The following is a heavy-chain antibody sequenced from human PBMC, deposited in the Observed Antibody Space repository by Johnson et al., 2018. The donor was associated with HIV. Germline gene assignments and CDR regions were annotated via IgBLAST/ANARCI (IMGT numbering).Heavy chain of an antibody. J-gene: IGHJ3*02. CDR3: ARRFYDSSGAGFDI. D-gene: IGHD3-22*01. V-gene: IGHV3-30*02. CDR1: GFTFSSYG. Sequence: QVQLVESGGGLVQPGGSLRLSCAASGFTFSSYGMHWVRQAPGKGLEWVAFIRYDGSNKYYADSVKGRFTISRDNSKNTLYLQMGSLRAEDMAVYYCARRFYDSSGAGFDIWGQGTMVTVSS. CDR2: IRYDGSNK.